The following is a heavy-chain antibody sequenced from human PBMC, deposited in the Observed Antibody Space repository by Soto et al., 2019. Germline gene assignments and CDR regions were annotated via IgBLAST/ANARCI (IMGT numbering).Heavy chain of an antibody. CDR1: GFTFSSYW. CDR2: IKQDGSEK. CDR3: ERGSRFWYDSSGYCPN. J-gene: IGHJ4*02. D-gene: IGHD3-22*01. Sequence: PGGSLRLSCAASGFTFSSYWMSWVRQAPGKGLEWVANIKQDGSEKYYVDSVKGRFTISRDNAKNSLYLQMNSLRAEDAAVYYCERGSRFWYDSSGYCPNLGKGTLVTVSS. V-gene: IGHV3-7*02.